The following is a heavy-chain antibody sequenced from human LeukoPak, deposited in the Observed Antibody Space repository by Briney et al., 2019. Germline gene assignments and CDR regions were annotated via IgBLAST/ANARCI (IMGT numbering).Heavy chain of an antibody. V-gene: IGHV1-18*01. J-gene: IGHJ4*02. CDR2: VSAYNGNT. D-gene: IGHD5-12*01. CDR3: ARDRNGGYDSNFDY. CDR1: GYTFTSYG. Sequence: PGASVKVSCKASGYTFTSYGISWVRQAPGQGLEWMGWVSAYNGNTKYAQKYQGRVTMTTDTSTTTAYMELRSLRYDDTAVYYCARDRNGGYDSNFDYWGQGTLVTVSS.